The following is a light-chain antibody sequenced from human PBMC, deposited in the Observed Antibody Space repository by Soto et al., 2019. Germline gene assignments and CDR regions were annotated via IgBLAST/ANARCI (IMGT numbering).Light chain of an antibody. J-gene: IGLJ2*01. CDR3: SSYTTSTTVI. CDR1: SSDIGDHNS. V-gene: IGLV2-14*03. Sequence: QAVVTQPASVSGSPGQSITISCTGTSSDIGDHNSVSWYLQQPGKAPKLMIYAVSNRPSGVSNRFSGSKSGNTASLTISGLQAEDEADYYCSSYTTSTTVIFGGGTKLTVL. CDR2: AVS.